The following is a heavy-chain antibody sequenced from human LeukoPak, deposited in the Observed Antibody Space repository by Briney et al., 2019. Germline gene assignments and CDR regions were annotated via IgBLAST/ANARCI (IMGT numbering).Heavy chain of an antibody. CDR1: GYSFSSNW. CDR2: IYPGDSDT. J-gene: IGHJ3*02. CDR3: AWHPFI. Sequence: GESLKISCKGSGYSFSSNWIGWLRQMPRKGLEWMGIIYPGDSDTRYSPSFQGQVTISVDKSISTTYLQWRSLKASDTDMYYCAWHPFIWGQGTMVTVSS. V-gene: IGHV5-51*01.